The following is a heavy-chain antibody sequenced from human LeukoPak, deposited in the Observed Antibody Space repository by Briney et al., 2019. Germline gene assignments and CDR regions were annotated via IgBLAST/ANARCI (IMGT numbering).Heavy chain of an antibody. CDR1: GFTFTSSA. D-gene: IGHD3-10*01. V-gene: IGHV1-58*02. CDR2: IVVGSGNT. CDR3: AAVDYYGSGRELYFDY. Sequence: SVKVSCKASGFTFTSSAMQWVRQARGQRLAWIGWIVVGSGNTNYAQKFQERVTITRDMSTSTAYMELSSLRSEDTAVYYCAAVDYYGSGRELYFDYWGQGTLVTVSS. J-gene: IGHJ4*02.